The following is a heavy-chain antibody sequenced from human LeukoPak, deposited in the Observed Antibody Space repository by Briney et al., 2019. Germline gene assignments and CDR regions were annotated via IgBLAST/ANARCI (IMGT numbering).Heavy chain of an antibody. CDR2: ISYDGSNK. CDR3: AKGPHPYCTNGVCYTPEYYFDY. Sequence: GGSLRLSCAASGFTSGNAWMSGVRQGPGKGLEWVAVISYDGSNKYYADPVKGRFTISRDNSKNTLYLQMNSLGAEDTAVYYCAKGPHPYCTNGVCYTPEYYFDYWGQGTLVTVSS. J-gene: IGHJ4*02. CDR1: GFTSGNAW. V-gene: IGHV3-30*18. D-gene: IGHD2-8*01.